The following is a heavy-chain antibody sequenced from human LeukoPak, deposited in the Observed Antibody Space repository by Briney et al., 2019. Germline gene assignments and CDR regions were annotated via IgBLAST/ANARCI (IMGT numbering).Heavy chain of an antibody. D-gene: IGHD2-15*01. V-gene: IGHV4-30-2*01. J-gene: IGHJ4*02. CDR2: IYHSGST. CDR1: GGSISSGGYS. Sequence: PSQTLSLTCAVSGGSISSGGYSWSWIRQPPGKGLEWIGYIYHSGSTYYNPSLKSRVTISVDRSKNQFSLKLSSVTAADTAVYYCARGGCSGGSCYSRNYYFDYWGQGTLVTVSS. CDR3: ARGGCSGGSCYSRNYYFDY.